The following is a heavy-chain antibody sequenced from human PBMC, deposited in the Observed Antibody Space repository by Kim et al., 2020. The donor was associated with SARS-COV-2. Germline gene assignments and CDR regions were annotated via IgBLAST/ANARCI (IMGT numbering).Heavy chain of an antibody. CDR2: ISYNAATI. CDR1: GLTLSTYD. D-gene: IGHD3-16*01. V-gene: IGHV3-48*02. CDR3: VPHRLGCFDP. Sequence: GGSLRLSCAASGLTLSTYDMSWVRQAPGKGLEWLSFISYNAATIFYADSVKGRFTISRDNVKNSLYLQMNSLRDEDTAVYYCVPHRLGCFDPWGQGTLVTVSS. J-gene: IGHJ5*02.